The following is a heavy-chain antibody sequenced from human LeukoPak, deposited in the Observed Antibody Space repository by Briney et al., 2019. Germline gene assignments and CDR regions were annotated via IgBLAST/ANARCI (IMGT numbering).Heavy chain of an antibody. CDR3: ARDFRGNWFDP. CDR1: GFTFSSYE. CDR2: ISSSGSTI. J-gene: IGHJ5*02. V-gene: IGHV3-48*03. Sequence: GGSLRLSCAASGFTFSSYEMNWVRQAPGKGLEWVSYISSSGSTIYYADSVKGRFTISRDNAKNSLYLQMNSLRAEDTAVYYCARDFRGNWFDPWGQGTLVTVSS.